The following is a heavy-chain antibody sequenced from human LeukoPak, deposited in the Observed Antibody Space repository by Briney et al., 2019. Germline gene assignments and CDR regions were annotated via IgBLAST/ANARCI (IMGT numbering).Heavy chain of an antibody. J-gene: IGHJ4*02. Sequence: KHGESLKISCKGSGYTFTTYWIGWVRQMPGKGLERMGIIYPGDSDTRYSPSFQGQVTISVAKSISTAYLQWNSLKAWDTATYYCARRGQAGYNLWFFDYWGQGNLVTVSS. CDR1: GYTFTTYW. D-gene: IGHD5-24*01. CDR3: ARRGQAGYNLWFFDY. CDR2: IYPGDSDT. V-gene: IGHV5-51*01.